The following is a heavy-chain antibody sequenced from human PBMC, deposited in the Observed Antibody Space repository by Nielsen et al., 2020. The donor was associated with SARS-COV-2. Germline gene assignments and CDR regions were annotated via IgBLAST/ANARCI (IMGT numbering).Heavy chain of an antibody. CDR2: INPNSGGT. J-gene: IGHJ6*02. V-gene: IGHV1-2*02. CDR3: AREKGSYGPAGYGMDV. CDR1: GYTFTGYY. Sequence: ASVKVSCKASGYTFTGYYMHWVRQAPGQGLEWMGWINPNSGGTNCAQKFQGRVTMTRDTSISTAYMELSRLRSDDTAVYYCAREKGSYGPAGYGMDVWGQGTTVTVSS. D-gene: IGHD3-16*01.